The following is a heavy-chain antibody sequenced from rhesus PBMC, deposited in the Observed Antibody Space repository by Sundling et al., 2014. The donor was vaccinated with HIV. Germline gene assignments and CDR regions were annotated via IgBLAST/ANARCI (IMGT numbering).Heavy chain of an antibody. CDR1: GFTFSSFA. CDR3: TKGIYDSGVYTYPL. J-gene: IGHJ4*01. D-gene: IGHD3-28*01. CDR2: ISSGGYT. V-gene: IGHV3-103*01. Sequence: EVQLVESGGGLAKPGGSLRLSCAASGFTFSSFAMHWVRQAPGKGLEWVSAISSGGYTFSADSVKGRFTISRDNSKNTLSLQMNSLRPEDTAVYYCTKGIYDSGVYTYPLWGQGVLVTVSS.